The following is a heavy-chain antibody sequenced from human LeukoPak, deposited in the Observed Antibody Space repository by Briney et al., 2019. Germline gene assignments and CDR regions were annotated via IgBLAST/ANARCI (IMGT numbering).Heavy chain of an antibody. J-gene: IGHJ5*02. CDR2: ISSSSSYI. D-gene: IGHD2-15*01. V-gene: IGHV3-21*01. Sequence: GGSLRLSCAASGFTFSSYSMNWVRQAPGKGLEWVSSISSSSSYIYYADSVKGRFTISRDNSKNTLYLQMNSLRAEDTAVYYCAREKTDCSGGSCSSFFDPWGQGTLVTVSS. CDR1: GFTFSSYS. CDR3: AREKTDCSGGSCSSFFDP.